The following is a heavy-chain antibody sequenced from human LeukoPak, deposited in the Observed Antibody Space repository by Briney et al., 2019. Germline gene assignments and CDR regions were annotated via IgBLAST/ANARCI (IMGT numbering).Heavy chain of an antibody. CDR3: ARERSSSGWYFGY. V-gene: IGHV1-2*02. D-gene: IGHD6-19*01. Sequence: ASVKVSCKASRYTFTGYYMHWVRQAPGQGLEWMGWINPNSGGTNYAQKFQGRVTMTRDTSISTAYMELSRLRSDDTAVYYCARERSSSGWYFGYWGQGTLVTVSS. CDR2: INPNSGGT. CDR1: RYTFTGYY. J-gene: IGHJ4*02.